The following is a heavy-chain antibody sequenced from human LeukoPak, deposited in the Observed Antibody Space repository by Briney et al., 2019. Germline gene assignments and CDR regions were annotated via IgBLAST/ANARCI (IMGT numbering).Heavy chain of an antibody. D-gene: IGHD3-3*01. Sequence: PGGSLRLSCAASGFTFSSYGMHWVRQAPGKGLEWVAFIRYDGSNKYYADSVKGRFTISRDNSKNTLYLQMNSLRAEDTAVYYCANNRRGIFLSRYYYYYMDVWGKGTTVTISS. CDR2: IRYDGSNK. V-gene: IGHV3-30*02. CDR3: ANNRRGIFLSRYYYYYMDV. CDR1: GFTFSSYG. J-gene: IGHJ6*03.